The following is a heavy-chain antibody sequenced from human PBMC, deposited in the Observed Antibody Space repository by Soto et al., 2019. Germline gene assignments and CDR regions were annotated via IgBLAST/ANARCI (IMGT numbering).Heavy chain of an antibody. Sequence: QITLKESGPTLLKPTQTLTLTCTFSGFSLSSNAVGVNWIRKPPGKALEWLALIYCNDDNHYSPSLRSRLTITKDTSKNQVVLTMTNVDPVDTATYYCAHGSGWLSDYWGQGTLVTVSS. D-gene: IGHD6-19*01. CDR2: IYCNDDN. CDR3: AHGSGWLSDY. CDR1: GFSLSSNAVG. J-gene: IGHJ4*02. V-gene: IGHV2-5*01.